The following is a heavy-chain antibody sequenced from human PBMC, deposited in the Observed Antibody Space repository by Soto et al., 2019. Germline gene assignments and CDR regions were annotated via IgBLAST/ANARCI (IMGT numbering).Heavy chain of an antibody. V-gene: IGHV1-18*04. CDR3: ARVWYYDSSGYYAFDY. CDR1: GYTSTSYG. J-gene: IGHJ4*02. Sequence: GASVKVSCKASGYTSTSYGISWVRQAPGQGLEWMGWISAYNGNTNYAQKLQGRVTMTTDTSTSTAYMELRSLRSDDTAVYYCARVWYYDSSGYYAFDYWGLGTLVTVSS. CDR2: ISAYNGNT. D-gene: IGHD3-22*01.